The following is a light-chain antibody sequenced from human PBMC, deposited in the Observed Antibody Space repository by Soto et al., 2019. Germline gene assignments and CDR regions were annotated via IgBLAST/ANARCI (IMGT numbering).Light chain of an antibody. Sequence: QSALTQPPSASGSLGQSVTIPCTGTSSDVGDYNYVSWYQQHPGKVPKLMIYEVSKRPSGVPDRFSGSKSGNTASLTVSGLQAEDEADYYCSSFSGSPVGFGGGTKRPVL. V-gene: IGLV2-8*01. CDR3: SSFSGSPVG. CDR2: EVS. J-gene: IGLJ2*01. CDR1: SSDVGDYNY.